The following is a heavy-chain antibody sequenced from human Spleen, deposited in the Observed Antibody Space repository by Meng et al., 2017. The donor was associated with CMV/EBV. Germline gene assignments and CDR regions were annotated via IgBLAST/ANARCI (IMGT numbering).Heavy chain of an antibody. CDR3: ATDGPGGGSYCLY. J-gene: IGHJ4*02. D-gene: IGHD3-10*01. Sequence: CQGSGGTFSHYAINWVRQAPGQGLEWMGTIIPMGETAIYTQKFRGRVTITADESTTTAHMEISGLTSEDTAVYYCATDGPGGGSYCLYWGQGTLVTVSS. CDR2: IIPMGETA. CDR1: GGTFSHYA. V-gene: IGHV1-69*11.